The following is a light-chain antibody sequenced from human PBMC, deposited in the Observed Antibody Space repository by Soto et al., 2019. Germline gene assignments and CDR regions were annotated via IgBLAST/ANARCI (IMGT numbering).Light chain of an antibody. CDR2: DVS. Sequence: QSALTQPSSVSGSPGQSITISCTGTSSDVGGNKNVSWYQHYPGKAPKLMICDVSNRPSGVSNRFSGSKSGNTASLTISGLQVEDVADYYCSAFTGTTYVFGTGTKQTVL. CDR1: SSDVGGNKN. CDR3: SAFTGTTYV. V-gene: IGLV2-14*03. J-gene: IGLJ1*01.